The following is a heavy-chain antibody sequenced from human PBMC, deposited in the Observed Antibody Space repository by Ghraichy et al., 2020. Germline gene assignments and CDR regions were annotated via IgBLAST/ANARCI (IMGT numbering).Heavy chain of an antibody. CDR1: DFTVGSNY. J-gene: IGHJ5*02. Sequence: GGSLRLSCAASDFTVGSNYMSWLRQAPGKGLEWVSVIYAGGTTYYADSVRGRFTISRDNSKNTLFLQMDSLRADDTAVYYCATQSFGIVSTYDPWGQGTLVTVSS. V-gene: IGHV3-53*01. D-gene: IGHD2/OR15-2a*01. CDR3: ATQSFGIVSTYDP. CDR2: IYAGGTT.